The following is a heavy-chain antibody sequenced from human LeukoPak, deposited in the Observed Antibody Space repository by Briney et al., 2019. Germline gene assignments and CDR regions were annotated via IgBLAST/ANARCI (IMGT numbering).Heavy chain of an antibody. D-gene: IGHD6-19*01. CDR3: AREHLSMYSSGSFDP. CDR2: IYTSGST. V-gene: IGHV4-61*02. Sequence: PSETLSLTCAVSAYSISSGSYYWSWIRQPAGKGLEWIGRIYTSGSTNYNPSLKSRVTISVDTSKNQFSLKLSSVTAADTAVYYCAREHLSMYSSGSFDPWGQGTLVTVSS. CDR1: AYSISSGSYY. J-gene: IGHJ5*02.